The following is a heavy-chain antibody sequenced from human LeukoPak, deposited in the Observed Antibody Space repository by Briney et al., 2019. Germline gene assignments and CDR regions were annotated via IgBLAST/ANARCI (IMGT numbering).Heavy chain of an antibody. CDR3: AKNSIAAAANRAFDI. J-gene: IGHJ3*02. V-gene: IGHV3-30*04. Sequence: GGSLRLSCAASGFTFISYAIHWVRQAPGKGLEWVAVISLHGTDTFYADSVKGRFTISRDNSKNTLYLQMNSLRAEDTAVYYCAKNSIAAAANRAFDIWGQGTMVTVSS. CDR2: ISLHGTDT. CDR1: GFTFISYA. D-gene: IGHD6-13*01.